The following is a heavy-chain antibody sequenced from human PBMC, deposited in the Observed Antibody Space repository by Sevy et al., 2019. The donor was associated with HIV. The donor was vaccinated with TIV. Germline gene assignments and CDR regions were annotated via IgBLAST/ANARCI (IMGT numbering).Heavy chain of an antibody. J-gene: IGHJ4*02. D-gene: IGHD2-15*01. CDR2: ISGSGGST. CDR3: AKDRTGYCSGGSCYPLDY. CDR1: GFTFSSYA. Sequence: GGSLRLSCAASGFTFSSYAMSWVRQAPGKGLEWVSAISGSGGSTYYADSVKGRFTISRDNSKNTLYLQMNSLRAEDTAVYYCAKDRTGYCSGGSCYPLDYWGQGTLVTVSS. V-gene: IGHV3-23*01.